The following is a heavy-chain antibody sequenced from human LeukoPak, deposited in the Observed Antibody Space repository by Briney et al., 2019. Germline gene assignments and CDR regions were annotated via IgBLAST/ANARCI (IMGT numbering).Heavy chain of an antibody. D-gene: IGHD5-18*01. CDR1: GGSISSYY. Sequence: SETLSLTCTVSGGSISSYYWSWIRQPPGKGLEWIGYICYSGSTNYNPSLKSRVTISVDTSKNQFSLKLSSVTAADTAVYYCARAKDTAMGIDAFDIWGQGTMVTVSS. CDR3: ARAKDTAMGIDAFDI. V-gene: IGHV4-59*01. CDR2: ICYSGST. J-gene: IGHJ3*02.